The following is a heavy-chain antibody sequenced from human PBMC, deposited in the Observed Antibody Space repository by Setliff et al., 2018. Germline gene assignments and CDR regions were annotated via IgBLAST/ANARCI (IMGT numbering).Heavy chain of an antibody. CDR2: IYTGGST. J-gene: IGHJ5*02. CDR3: AGDQTPGYNSGLNLSDWFDP. CDR1: GGSISSSSYY. V-gene: IGHV4-39*07. Sequence: PSETLSLTCTVSGGSISSSSYYWGWIRQPPGKGLEWIGSIYTGGSTNDNPSLKSRVTISLDTSKNHFSLTLTSVTAADTSMYYCAGDQTPGYNSGLNLSDWFDPWGQGTLVTVSS. D-gene: IGHD6-25*01.